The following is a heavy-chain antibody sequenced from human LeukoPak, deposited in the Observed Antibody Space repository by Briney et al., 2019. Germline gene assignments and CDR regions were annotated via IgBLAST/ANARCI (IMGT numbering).Heavy chain of an antibody. V-gene: IGHV3-53*01. CDR1: GFNVNKNY. CDR3: ARASTKSPLRFVLLYDH. Sequence: PGGSLRLSGTLSGFNVNKNYMGWVRQAPGKGLEWVSSLYTGGTAKYADSVKGRFTISRDDSKNTLYLQLDRLRAEDTAVYYCARASTKSPLRFVLLYDHWGQGTLVTVSS. CDR2: LYTGGTA. D-gene: IGHD2-15*01. J-gene: IGHJ4*02.